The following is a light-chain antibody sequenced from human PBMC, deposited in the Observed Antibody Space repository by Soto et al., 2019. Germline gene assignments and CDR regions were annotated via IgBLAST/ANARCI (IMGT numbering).Light chain of an antibody. J-gene: IGKJ5*01. Sequence: DIQLTQSPSLLSASVGDRVTITCRASQAISTYLAWYQQTSGKAPKLLISAASTLQRGVPSRFRGSGSGTQFTLTISSLQPEDFATYYCQQLNSYPSITFGQGTRLEIK. CDR1: QAISTY. CDR2: AAS. CDR3: QQLNSYPSIT. V-gene: IGKV1-9*01.